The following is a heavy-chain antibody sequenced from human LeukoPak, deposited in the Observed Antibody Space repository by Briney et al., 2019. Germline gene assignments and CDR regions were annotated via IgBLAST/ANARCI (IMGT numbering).Heavy chain of an antibody. D-gene: IGHD3-10*01. V-gene: IGHV3-13*01. CDR3: ARDRGTGFDL. J-gene: IGHJ4*02. CDR2: IDTGGDA. CDR1: GFTLSYYD. Sequence: GGSLRLSCVASGFTLSYYDMHWVRQAAGKGLEWVSGIDTGGDANYAGSVRGRFTISREDAKRSLYLQMNSLGAGDTAVYYCARDRGTGFDLWGQGTLVTVSS.